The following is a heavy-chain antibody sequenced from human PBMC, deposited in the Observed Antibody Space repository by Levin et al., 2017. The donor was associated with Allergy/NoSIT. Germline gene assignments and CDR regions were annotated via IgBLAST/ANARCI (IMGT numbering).Heavy chain of an antibody. Sequence: RGESLKISCKGSGYIFAGHWVAWVRQLPGKGLEWMGVIFPRDSDTRYSPSFQGQVTISVDESISTAYLKWSSLKASDTGMYYCVRDITTSSHYYERTAFDFWGQGTLVTVSS. CDR3: VRDITTSSHYYERTAFDF. V-gene: IGHV5-51*01. J-gene: IGHJ4*02. CDR1: GYIFAGHW. D-gene: IGHD3-16*01. CDR2: IFPRDSDT.